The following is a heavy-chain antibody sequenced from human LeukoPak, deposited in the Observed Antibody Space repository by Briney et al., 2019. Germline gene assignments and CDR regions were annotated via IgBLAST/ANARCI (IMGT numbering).Heavy chain of an antibody. D-gene: IGHD2-15*01. Sequence: SSVKVSCKASGGTFISYAISWVRQAPGQGLEWMGGIIPIFGTANYAQKFQGRVTITTDESTSTAYMELSSLRSEDTAVYYCAREGTYCSGGSCHQGFDYWGQGTLVTVSS. CDR1: GGTFISYA. CDR2: IIPIFGTA. J-gene: IGHJ4*02. CDR3: AREGTYCSGGSCHQGFDY. V-gene: IGHV1-69*05.